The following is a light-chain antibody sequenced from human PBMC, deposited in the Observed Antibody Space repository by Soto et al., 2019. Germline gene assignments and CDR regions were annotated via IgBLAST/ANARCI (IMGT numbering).Light chain of an antibody. CDR1: QCVSSSF. V-gene: IGKV3-20*01. J-gene: IGKJ1*01. CDR2: RVS. Sequence: EIVLTQSPGTLSLSPREKATHSCRASQCVSSSFLAWYQQKPGQSPRLLIYRVSSRATGIPDRFSGSGSGTDFTLTISRLEPEDFAVYYCQQYGSSPQWTFGQGTKVDIK. CDR3: QQYGSSPQWT.